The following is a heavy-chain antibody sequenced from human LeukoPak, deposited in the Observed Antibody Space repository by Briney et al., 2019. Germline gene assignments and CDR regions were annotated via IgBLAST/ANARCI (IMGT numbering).Heavy chain of an antibody. Sequence: PSETLSLTCTVSGGSISSSSYYWGWIRQPPGKGLEWIGSIYYSGSTYYNPSLKSRVTISVDTSKNQFSLKLSSVTAADTAVYYCARDGAAAGLGTRYWGQGTLVTVSS. D-gene: IGHD6-13*01. J-gene: IGHJ4*02. CDR2: IYYSGST. CDR1: GGSISSSSYY. V-gene: IGHV4-39*07. CDR3: ARDGAAAGLGTRY.